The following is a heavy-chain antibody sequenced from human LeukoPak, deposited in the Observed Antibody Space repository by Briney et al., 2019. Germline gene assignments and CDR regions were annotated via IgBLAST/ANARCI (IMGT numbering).Heavy chain of an antibody. CDR2: IYYSGTT. Sequence: PSETLSLTCTVSGGPIDTAGYFCDGIRQPPGQGLEWIGTIYYSGTTYYNPSPMSRVTISVDTSKSQFSLDLSSVTAADTALYFCGRRLEIATAIDNWGQGILVTVSS. CDR3: GRRLEIATAIDN. J-gene: IGHJ4*02. D-gene: IGHD6-25*01. CDR1: GGPIDTAGYF. V-gene: IGHV4-39*01.